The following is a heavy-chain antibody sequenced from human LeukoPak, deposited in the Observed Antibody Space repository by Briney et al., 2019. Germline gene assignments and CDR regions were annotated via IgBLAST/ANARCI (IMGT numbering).Heavy chain of an antibody. CDR1: GFTFSSYR. CDR3: ARDYNYYGSGSYYKGWFDP. CDR2: IKQYESEK. D-gene: IGHD3-10*01. Sequence: PGGALRLSCAASGFTFSSYRMSWVRQAPGKGLEWVANIKQYESEKQYVDYVKGRFNISRDNGKSSLYLQMNRLRAEDTDVYYCARDYNYYGSGSYYKGWFDPWGQGTLVTVSS. J-gene: IGHJ5*02. V-gene: IGHV3-7*01.